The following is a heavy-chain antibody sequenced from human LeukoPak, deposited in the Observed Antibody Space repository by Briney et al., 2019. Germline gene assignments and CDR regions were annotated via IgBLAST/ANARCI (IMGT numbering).Heavy chain of an antibody. V-gene: IGHV4-59*12. CDR1: GGSISSYY. J-gene: IGHJ6*02. Sequence: SETLSLTCTVSGGSISSYYWSWIRQPPGKGLEWIRYIYYSGSTNYNPSLKSRVTISVDTSKNQFSLKLSSVTAADTAVYYCARDYYDSSGYYYYYYGMDVWGQGTTVTVSS. CDR3: ARDYYDSSGYYYYYYGMDV. CDR2: IYYSGST. D-gene: IGHD3-22*01.